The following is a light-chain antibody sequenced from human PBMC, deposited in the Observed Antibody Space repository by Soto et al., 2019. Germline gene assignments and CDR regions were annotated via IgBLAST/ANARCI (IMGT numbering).Light chain of an antibody. CDR1: QSVSSSY. V-gene: IGKV3-20*01. Sequence: IVLTQSPGTLSLSPGERATLSCRASQSVSSSYLAWYQQKPGQAPRLLIYGASSRATGIPDRFSGSGSGTDFALTIDRLEPEDFAVYYCQQYGSSPWTFGQGTKVDIK. CDR3: QQYGSSPWT. CDR2: GAS. J-gene: IGKJ1*01.